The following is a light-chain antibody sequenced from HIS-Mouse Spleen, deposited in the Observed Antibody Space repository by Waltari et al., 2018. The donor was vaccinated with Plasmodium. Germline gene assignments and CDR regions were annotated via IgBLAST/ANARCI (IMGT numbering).Light chain of an antibody. Sequence: DIQMTQSPSSLSASVGDRVTITCRASQGISNYLAWYQQKPGKVPKLMIYAASTLQSGVPSRLSGSRSGTDVTLTISSLQPEDVATYYCQKYNSAPQTFGQGTKVEIK. CDR2: AAS. CDR3: QKYNSAPQT. V-gene: IGKV1-27*01. J-gene: IGKJ1*01. CDR1: QGISNY.